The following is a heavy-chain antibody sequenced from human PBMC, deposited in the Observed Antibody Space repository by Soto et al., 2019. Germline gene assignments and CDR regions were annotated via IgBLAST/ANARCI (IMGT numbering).Heavy chain of an antibody. CDR3: ARGDYHDSSGPFSDAFDV. CDR1: GFTFSTYW. V-gene: IGHV3-7*04. CDR2: IKQDGSEK. Sequence: EVQLVESGGGLVQPGGSLRLSCAASGFTFSTYWMSWVRQAPGKGLEWVANIKQDGSEKWYVDSVKGRFTISRDNANKSLILQMNSLRVEDTAVYYCARGDYHDSSGPFSDAFDVWGQGTMVTVSS. J-gene: IGHJ3*01. D-gene: IGHD3-22*01.